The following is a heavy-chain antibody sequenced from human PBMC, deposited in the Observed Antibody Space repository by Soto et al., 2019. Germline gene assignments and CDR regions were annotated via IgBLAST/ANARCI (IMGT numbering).Heavy chain of an antibody. J-gene: IGHJ4*02. CDR1: GFTFSSYS. V-gene: IGHV3-21*01. CDR3: ASFWAYDSSGYPHFFDY. Sequence: EVQLVESGGGLVKPGGSLRLSCAASGFTFSSYSMNWVRQAPGKGLEWVSSISSSSSYIYYADSVKGRFTISRDNAKNSLYLQMNSLRAEDTAVYYCASFWAYDSSGYPHFFDYWGQGTLVTVSS. D-gene: IGHD3-22*01. CDR2: ISSSSSYI.